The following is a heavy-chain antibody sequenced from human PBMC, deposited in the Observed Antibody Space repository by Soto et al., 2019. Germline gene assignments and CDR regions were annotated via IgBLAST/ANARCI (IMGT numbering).Heavy chain of an antibody. D-gene: IGHD1-7*01. V-gene: IGHV1-46*01. CDR3: ARDSLAQTLNYFVNMDV. Sequence: AASVKVSCKASGYTFTNYFIHWVRQAPGQGLEWMGIINPSGGSTRYAQKFQGRVTMTRDTSTSTVYMELSSLRSGDTAVYYCARDSLAQTLNYFVNMDVWGQGTTVTVS. CDR1: GYTFTNYF. J-gene: IGHJ6*02. CDR2: INPSGGST.